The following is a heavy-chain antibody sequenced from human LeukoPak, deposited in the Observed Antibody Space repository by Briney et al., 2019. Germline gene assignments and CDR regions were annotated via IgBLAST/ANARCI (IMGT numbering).Heavy chain of an antibody. CDR1: GFTVTSYA. Sequence: PGGSLRLSCAASGFTVTSYAMSWVRQAPGKGLEWVSSISGSGGSTYYADSVKGRFTISRDNSKNTLYLQMNSLRAEDTAVYYCANDLPNPGTSRHFQYWGQGTLVTVSS. V-gene: IGHV3-23*01. CDR3: ANDLPNPGTSRHFQY. J-gene: IGHJ1*01. D-gene: IGHD2-8*01. CDR2: ISGSGGST.